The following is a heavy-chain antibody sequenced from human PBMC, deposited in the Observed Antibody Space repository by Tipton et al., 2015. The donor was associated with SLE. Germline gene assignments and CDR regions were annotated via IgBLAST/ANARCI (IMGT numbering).Heavy chain of an antibody. Sequence: TLSLTCTVSGGPISSYYWSWIRQPPGKGLEWIGYIYYSGSTNYNPSLKSRVTISVDTSKNQFSLKLSSVTAADTAVYYCAREEENDFWSGGDAFDIWGQGTMVTVSS. CDR1: GGPISSYY. V-gene: IGHV4-59*01. CDR3: AREEENDFWSGGDAFDI. D-gene: IGHD3-3*01. CDR2: IYYSGST. J-gene: IGHJ3*02.